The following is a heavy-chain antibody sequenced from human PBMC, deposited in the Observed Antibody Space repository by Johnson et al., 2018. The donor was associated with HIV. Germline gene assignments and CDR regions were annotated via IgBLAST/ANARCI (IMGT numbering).Heavy chain of an antibody. CDR2: IRYDGSNK. J-gene: IGHJ3*02. Sequence: QVQLVESGGGVVQPGGSLRLSCAASGFTFSSYGMHWVRQAPGKGLEWVAFIRYDGSNKYYADSVKGRFTISRDNSKNTLYLQMNSLRAGDTAIYYCARRRSYDDAFDIWGRGTMVTVSS. CDR3: ARRRSYDDAFDI. D-gene: IGHD3-10*01. CDR1: GFTFSSYG. V-gene: IGHV3-30*02.